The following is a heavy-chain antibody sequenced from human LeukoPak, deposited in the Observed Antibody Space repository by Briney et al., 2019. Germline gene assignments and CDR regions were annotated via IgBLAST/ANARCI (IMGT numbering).Heavy chain of an antibody. D-gene: IGHD3-22*01. Sequence: GGSLRLSCAASGFTFSSYWMHWVRQAPGKGLVWVSRINSDGSSTSYTDSVKGRFTISRDNSKNTLYLQMNSLRAEDTAVYYCAKDAGNDSSGYWDYFDYWGQGTLVTVSS. CDR3: AKDAGNDSSGYWDYFDY. J-gene: IGHJ4*02. V-gene: IGHV3-74*01. CDR1: GFTFSSYW. CDR2: INSDGSST.